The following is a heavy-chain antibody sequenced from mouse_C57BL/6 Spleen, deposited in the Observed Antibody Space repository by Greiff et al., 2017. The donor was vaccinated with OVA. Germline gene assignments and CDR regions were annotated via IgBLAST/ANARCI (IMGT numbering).Heavy chain of an antibody. J-gene: IGHJ1*03. CDR2: IYPGSGST. D-gene: IGHD1-1*01. V-gene: IGHV1-55*01. Sequence: QVQLQQPGAELVKPGASVKMSCKASGYTFTSYWITWVKQRPGQGLEWIGDIYPGSGSTNYNEKFKSKATLTVDPSSSTAYMQLSSLTSEDSAVYYCARGTTVVPYWYFDVWGTGTTVTVSS. CDR3: ARGTTVVPYWYFDV. CDR1: GYTFTSYW.